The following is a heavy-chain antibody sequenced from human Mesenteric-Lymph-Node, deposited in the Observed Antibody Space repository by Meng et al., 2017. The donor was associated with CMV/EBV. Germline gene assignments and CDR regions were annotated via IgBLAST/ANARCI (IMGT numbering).Heavy chain of an antibody. Sequence: CTASGFTFSSFAVSWVRQAPGKGLGWVSVVYSGGSTTYYAGSVKGRFTISRDNSKNTVYLQMNSLRAEDTAVYYCAKKGDSGWYVDYWGQGTLVTVSS. J-gene: IGHJ4*02. V-gene: IGHV3-23*03. CDR1: GFTFSSFA. CDR3: AKKGDSGWYVDY. CDR2: VYSGGSTT. D-gene: IGHD6-19*01.